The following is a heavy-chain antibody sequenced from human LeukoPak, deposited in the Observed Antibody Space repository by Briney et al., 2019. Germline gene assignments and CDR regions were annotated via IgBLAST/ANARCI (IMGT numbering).Heavy chain of an antibody. CDR3: ARVDIVVVPAAIHYYYYYYMDV. V-gene: IGHV3-48*01. Sequence: GGSLRLSCAASGFTFSSYSMNWVRQAPGKGLEWVSYISSSSSTIYYADSVKGRFTISRDNAKNSLYLQMNSLGAEDTAVYYCARVDIVVVPAAIHYYYYYYMDVWGKGTTVTVSS. D-gene: IGHD2-2*02. CDR2: ISSSSSTI. J-gene: IGHJ6*03. CDR1: GFTFSSYS.